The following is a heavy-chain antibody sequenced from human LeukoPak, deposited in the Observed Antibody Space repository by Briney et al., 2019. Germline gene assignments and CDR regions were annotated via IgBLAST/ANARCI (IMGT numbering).Heavy chain of an antibody. J-gene: IGHJ4*02. CDR1: GYTFTTYG. CDR2: ISVHNGDT. CDR3: ARVKARSGSYSLDY. V-gene: IGHV1-18*01. Sequence: ASVKVSCKASGYTFTTYGISWVRQAPGQGLGWMGWISVHNGDTNYAQRLRGRVTMTTDTSTRTAYLELRSLRSDDTAVYYCARVKARSGSYSLDYWGQGTLVTVSS. D-gene: IGHD1-26*01.